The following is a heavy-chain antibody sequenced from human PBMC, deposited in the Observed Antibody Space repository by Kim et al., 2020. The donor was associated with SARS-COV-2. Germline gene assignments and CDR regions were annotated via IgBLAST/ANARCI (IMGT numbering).Heavy chain of an antibody. CDR3: ARGPFGEGRWGFDY. CDR2: IYYSGST. CDR1: GGSISSGGYY. V-gene: IGHV4-31*03. D-gene: IGHD3-10*01. J-gene: IGHJ4*02. Sequence: SETLSLTCTVSGGSISSGGYYWSWIRQHPGKGLEWIGYIYYSGSTYYNPSLKSRVTISVDTSKNQFSLKLSSVTAADTAVYYCARGPFGEGRWGFDYWGQGTLVTVSS.